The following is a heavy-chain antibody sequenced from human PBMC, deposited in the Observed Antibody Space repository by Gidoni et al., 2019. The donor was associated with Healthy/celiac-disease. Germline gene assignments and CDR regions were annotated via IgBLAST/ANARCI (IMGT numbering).Heavy chain of an antibody. Sequence: QVQLQESGPGLVKPSETLSLTCAVSGYSIRSGYYWGWIRQPPGKGLEWIGSIYHSGSTYYNPSLKSRVTISVDTSKNQFSLKLSSVTAADTAVYYCARGLLGGFDYWGQGTLVTVSS. CDR1: GYSIRSGYY. J-gene: IGHJ4*02. CDR3: ARGLLGGFDY. D-gene: IGHD1-26*01. V-gene: IGHV4-38-2*01. CDR2: IYHSGST.